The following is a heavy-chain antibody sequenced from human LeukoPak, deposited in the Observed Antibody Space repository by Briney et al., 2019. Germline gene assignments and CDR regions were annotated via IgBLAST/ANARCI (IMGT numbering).Heavy chain of an antibody. V-gene: IGHV3-23*01. CDR2: ISGSGFNT. CDR1: GFTFSSYW. CDR3: AKDSTVTTGRFDP. J-gene: IGHJ5*02. D-gene: IGHD4-17*01. Sequence: PGGSLRLSCAASGFTFSSYWMSWVRQAPGRGLEWVSTISGSGFNTYYADSVKGRFTISRDNSKNMLYLQMNSLRAEDTAVYYCAKDSTVTTGRFDPWGQGTLVTVSS.